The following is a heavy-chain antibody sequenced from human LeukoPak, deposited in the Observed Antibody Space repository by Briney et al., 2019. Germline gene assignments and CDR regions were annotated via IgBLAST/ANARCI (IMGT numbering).Heavy chain of an antibody. CDR3: ARGSLAGNIVVVVAAPPDY. J-gene: IGHJ4*02. V-gene: IGHV3-21*01. CDR1: GFTFSSYS. CDR2: ISSSSSYI. D-gene: IGHD2-15*01. Sequence: GGSLRLSYAASGFTFSSYSMNWVRQAPGKGLEWVSSISSSSSYIYYADSVKGRFTISRDNAKNSLYLQMNSLRAEDTAVYYCARGSLAGNIVVVVAAPPDYWGQGTLVTVSS.